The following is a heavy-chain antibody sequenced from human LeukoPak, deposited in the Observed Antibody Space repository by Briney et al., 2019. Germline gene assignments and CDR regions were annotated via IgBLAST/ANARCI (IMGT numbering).Heavy chain of an antibody. Sequence: ASVKVSCKASGGTFSSYAISWVRQAPGQGLEWMGGIIPIFGTANYAQKFQGRVTITADESTSTAYMELSSPRSEDTAVYYCARPTPYSSGWWVALDYWGQGTLVTVSS. J-gene: IGHJ4*02. CDR3: ARPTPYSSGWWVALDY. V-gene: IGHV1-69*13. D-gene: IGHD6-19*01. CDR2: IIPIFGTA. CDR1: GGTFSSYA.